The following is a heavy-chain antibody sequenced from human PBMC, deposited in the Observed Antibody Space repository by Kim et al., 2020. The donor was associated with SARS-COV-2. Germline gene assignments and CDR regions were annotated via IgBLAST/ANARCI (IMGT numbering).Heavy chain of an antibody. Sequence: ASVKVSCKASGYTFTAYQMHWVRQAPGQGLEWLGRINPDTGTTNYAQRFRGRVTMTRDTSISTAYMELSRLRSADTAVYYCARDRWGSSPPDSWGQGTLV. V-gene: IGHV1-2*06. CDR1: GYTFTAYQ. CDR2: INPDTGTT. D-gene: IGHD6-13*01. J-gene: IGHJ5*01. CDR3: ARDRWGSSPPDS.